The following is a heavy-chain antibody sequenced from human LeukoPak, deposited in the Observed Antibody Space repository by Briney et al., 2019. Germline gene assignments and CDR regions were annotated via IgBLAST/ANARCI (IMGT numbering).Heavy chain of an antibody. CDR2: IDPGGGST. V-gene: IGHV1-46*01. Sequence: ASVKVSCKASGYTFTSDYMHWVRQARGQGLEWMGIIDPGGGSTGYAQNFQGRVAMTRDTSTSTVYMELSSLRSEDTAVYYCARYNSDYMGHDYWGQGTLVTVSS. J-gene: IGHJ4*02. CDR3: ARYNSDYMGHDY. D-gene: IGHD4-11*01. CDR1: GYTFTSDY.